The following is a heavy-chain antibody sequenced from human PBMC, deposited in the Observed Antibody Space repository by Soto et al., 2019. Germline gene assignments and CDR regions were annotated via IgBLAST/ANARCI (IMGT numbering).Heavy chain of an antibody. V-gene: IGHV3-33*01. CDR1: GFTFNGYG. CDR2: MWYDGSKK. CDR3: ARDLGSTTYYFDY. Sequence: QVQLVESGGGVVQPGRSLRVSCVTSGFTFNGYGFHWVRQAPGKGLEWVAVMWYDGSKKYYADFVKGRFTISRDDSKSTLYLQMDNLRAEDTAVYYCARDLGSTTYYFDYWGLGTLVIVSS. J-gene: IGHJ4*02. D-gene: IGHD1-1*01.